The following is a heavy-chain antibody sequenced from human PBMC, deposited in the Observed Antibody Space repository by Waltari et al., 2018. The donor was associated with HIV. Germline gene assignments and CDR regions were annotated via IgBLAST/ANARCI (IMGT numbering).Heavy chain of an antibody. CDR3: ARGPLNVYGYFSIDY. J-gene: IGHJ4*02. D-gene: IGHD6-25*01. V-gene: IGHV4-38-2*02. CDR2: IHDSGST. CDR1: GYFISSGYY. Sequence: QVQLQDSGPGLVKPPETLSLTCPVSGYFISSGYYWGWTRQSPGKGLEWIGNIHDSGSTYYNPSLKSRVTISIDTSKNQFSLRLSSVTAADTAVYYCARGPLNVYGYFSIDYWGQGTLVTVSS.